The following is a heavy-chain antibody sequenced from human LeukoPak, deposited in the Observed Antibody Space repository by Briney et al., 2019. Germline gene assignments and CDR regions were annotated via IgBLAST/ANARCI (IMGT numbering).Heavy chain of an antibody. D-gene: IGHD3-10*01. CDR1: GYTFTGYY. CDR2: INPHSGGT. CDR3: ARDLLMYYSGSGEST. V-gene: IGHV1-2*02. J-gene: IGHJ5*02. Sequence: ASVKVSCQASGYTFTGYYMHWVRPAPGQGLEWMGWINPHSGGTNYAQKFQGRATMTRDTSISTAYMELSRLRSDDTAVYYCARDLLMYYSGSGESTWGQGTLVTVSS.